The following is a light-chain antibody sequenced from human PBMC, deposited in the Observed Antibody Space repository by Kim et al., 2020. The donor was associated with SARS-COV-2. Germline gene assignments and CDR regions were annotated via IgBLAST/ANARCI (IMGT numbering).Light chain of an antibody. CDR3: YSATENNGGV. J-gene: IGLJ3*02. V-gene: IGLV3-27*01. CDR1: KKY. CDR2: KDS. Sequence: KKYARWFQQKPGQAPVLLIYKDSERASGTPERISGSSSSNTVTLTITGAQVEDEADYYCYSATENNGGVFAGGTKLTVL.